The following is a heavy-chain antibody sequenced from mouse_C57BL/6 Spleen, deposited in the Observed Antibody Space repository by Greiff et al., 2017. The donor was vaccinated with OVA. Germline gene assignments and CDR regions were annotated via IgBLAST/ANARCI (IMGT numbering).Heavy chain of an antibody. J-gene: IGHJ1*03. D-gene: IGHD1-1*01. V-gene: IGHV1-62-2*01. Sequence: QVQLQQSGAELVKPGASVKLSCKASGYTFTEYTIHWVKQRSGQGLEWIGWFYPGSGSIKYNEKFKDKATLNADKSSSPFYMELSRLTSEDSAVYFCARHVYYYGSSSHWYFDVWGTGTTVTVSS. CDR2: FYPGSGSI. CDR1: GYTFTEYT. CDR3: ARHVYYYGSSSHWYFDV.